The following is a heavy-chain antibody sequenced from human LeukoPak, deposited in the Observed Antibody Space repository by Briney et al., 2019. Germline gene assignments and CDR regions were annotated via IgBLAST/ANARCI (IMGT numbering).Heavy chain of an antibody. CDR1: GASIRSFY. J-gene: IGHJ3*02. V-gene: IGHV4-59*01. D-gene: IGHD3-22*01. CDR2: IYYSVTT. Sequence: SETLSLTCTVSGASIRSFYGNWIRQPPGKVLEWMGYIYYSVTTKYNPSLKSRVTISIDTSKNQFSLKRRSVTAADTAVYYCAREAPHSADFGSINYYPGDDALDIWGQGTLVTVSS. CDR3: AREAPHSADFGSINYYPGDDALDI.